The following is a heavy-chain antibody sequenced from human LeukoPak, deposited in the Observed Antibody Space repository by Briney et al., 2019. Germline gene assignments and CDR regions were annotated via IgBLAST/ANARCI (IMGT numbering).Heavy chain of an antibody. D-gene: IGHD3-3*02. CDR2: IVTAGDP. CDR1: GFTFRSYA. Sequence: GGSLRLSCAACGFTFRSYAMSWVREARGKGLEGGSAIVTAGDPYYPGSGKGRFTLSTETAKNPLYLQMNSLRAGDTAVYYCARERAFNGMDVWGKGTTLSVSS. J-gene: IGHJ6*04. V-gene: IGHV3-13*05. CDR3: ARERAFNGMDV.